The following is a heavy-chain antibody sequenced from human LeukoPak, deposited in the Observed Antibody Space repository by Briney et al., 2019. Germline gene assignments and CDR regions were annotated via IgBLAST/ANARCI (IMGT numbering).Heavy chain of an antibody. J-gene: IGHJ4*02. CDR3: ARDQRVYYDSSGYSWWSFDY. V-gene: IGHV1-2*02. D-gene: IGHD3-22*01. CDR1: GYTFTGYY. Sequence: GASVKLSCKASGYTFTGYYMHWVRQAPGQGLEWMGWINPNSSGTNYAQKFQGRVTMTRDTSISTAYMELSRLRSDDTAVYYCARDQRVYYDSSGYSWWSFDYWRGGTLVTVSS. CDR2: INPNSSGT.